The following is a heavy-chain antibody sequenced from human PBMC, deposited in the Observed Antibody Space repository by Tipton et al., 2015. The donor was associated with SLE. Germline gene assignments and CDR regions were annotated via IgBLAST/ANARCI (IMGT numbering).Heavy chain of an antibody. CDR1: GGSISSYY. Sequence: LSLTCTVSGGSISSYYWSWIRQPPGKGLEWIGRFYTSGSTKYNPSLKSRVTISEDTSKNQFSLKLSSVTAADTAVYYCAMAARPYYYMDVWGKGTTVTVSS. CDR3: AMAARPYYYMDV. CDR2: FYTSGST. D-gene: IGHD6-6*01. V-gene: IGHV4-4*08. J-gene: IGHJ6*03.